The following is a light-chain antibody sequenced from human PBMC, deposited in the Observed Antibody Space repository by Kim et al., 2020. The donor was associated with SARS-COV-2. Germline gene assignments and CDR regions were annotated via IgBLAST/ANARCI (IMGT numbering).Light chain of an antibody. CDR3: QKYNRSPVT. V-gene: IGKV1-27*01. J-gene: IGKJ1*01. Sequence: DIQMTQSPSSLSASVGDSVTITCRARQGISTYLAWYQQKPGKVPKLLIYAASTLQSGVPSRFSGSGSGTDFTLTISSLQPEDVAIYYCQKYNRSPVTFGQGTKVDIK. CDR2: AAS. CDR1: QGISTY.